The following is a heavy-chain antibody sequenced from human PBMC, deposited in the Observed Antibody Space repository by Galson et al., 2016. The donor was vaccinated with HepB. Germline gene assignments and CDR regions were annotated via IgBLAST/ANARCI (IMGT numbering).Heavy chain of an antibody. J-gene: IGHJ4*02. Sequence: SLRLSCAASEFTVSSNYMSWVRQAPGKGLEWVSVIYSGGSSYYADSVKRRFTISRDNSKNTLHLHMNSLRAEDTAVYYCAAVESIHRFMRYWGQGTLVTVSS. D-gene: IGHD2-21*01. V-gene: IGHV3-53*01. CDR2: IYSGGSS. CDR1: EFTVSSNY. CDR3: AAVESIHRFMRY.